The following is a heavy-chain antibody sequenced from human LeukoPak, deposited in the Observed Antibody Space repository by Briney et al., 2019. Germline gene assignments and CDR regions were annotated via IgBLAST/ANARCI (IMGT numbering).Heavy chain of an antibody. V-gene: IGHV3-30*18. CDR1: GFTFSSYG. J-gene: IGHJ4*02. D-gene: IGHD3-22*01. Sequence: GESLKISCAASGFTFSSYGMHWVRQAPGKGLEWVAVISYDGSNKYYADSVKRRFTISRDNSKNTLYLQINSLRAEDTAVYYCAKGGYYDSSGYTGYWGQGTLVTVSS. CDR3: AKGGYYDSSGYTGY. CDR2: ISYDGSNK.